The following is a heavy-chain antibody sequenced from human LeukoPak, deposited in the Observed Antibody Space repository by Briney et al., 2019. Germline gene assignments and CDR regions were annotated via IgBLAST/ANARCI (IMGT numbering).Heavy chain of an antibody. J-gene: IGHJ4*02. V-gene: IGHV3-7*01. CDR1: GFTFSSYA. D-gene: IGHD5-12*01. CDR3: AREGAVYGGYVQYFDY. CDR2: IKQDGSEK. Sequence: GGSLRLSCAASGFTFSSYAMSWVRQAPGKGLEGVANIKQDGSEKYYVDSVKGRFTISRDNAKNSLYLQMNSLRAEDTAVYYCAREGAVYGGYVQYFDYWGQGTLVTVSS.